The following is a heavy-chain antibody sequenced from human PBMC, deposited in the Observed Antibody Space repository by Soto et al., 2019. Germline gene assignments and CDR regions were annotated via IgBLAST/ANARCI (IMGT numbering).Heavy chain of an antibody. D-gene: IGHD2-2*01. CDR3: AREPYLGYCSSTSCYYYYMDV. Sequence: VASVKVSCKASGYTFTSYGISWVRQAPGQGLEWMGWISAYNGNTNYAQKLQGRVTMTTDTSTSTAYMELRSLRSDDTAVYYCAREPYLGYCSSTSCYYYYMDVRAKGTTVTVSS. CDR2: ISAYNGNT. V-gene: IGHV1-18*01. J-gene: IGHJ6*03. CDR1: GYTFTSYG.